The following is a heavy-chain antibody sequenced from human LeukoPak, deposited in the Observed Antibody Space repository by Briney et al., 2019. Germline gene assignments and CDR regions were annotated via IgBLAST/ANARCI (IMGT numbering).Heavy chain of an antibody. D-gene: IGHD3-22*01. CDR1: GGSISSNTYY. J-gene: IGHJ4*02. V-gene: IGHV4-39*07. CDR3: ARAGGYSSGYAY. Sequence: PSETLSLTCTVSGGSISSNTYYWGWIRQPPGKGLEWIGSIYYSGSTYYNPSLKSRVTISVDTSKNQFSLKLSSVTAADTAVYYCARAGGYSSGYAYWGQGTLVTVSS. CDR2: IYYSGST.